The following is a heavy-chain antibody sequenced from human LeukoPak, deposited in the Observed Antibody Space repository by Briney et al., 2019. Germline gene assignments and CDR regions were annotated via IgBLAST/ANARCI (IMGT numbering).Heavy chain of an antibody. Sequence: SVKVSCKASGGTFSSYAISWVRQAPGQGREWMGRIIPIFGTANYAQKFQGRVTITTDESTSTAYMELSSLRSEDTAVYYCARDLNWKYFDYWGQGTPVTVSS. J-gene: IGHJ4*02. CDR3: ARDLNWKYFDY. CDR1: GGTFSSYA. V-gene: IGHV1-69*05. D-gene: IGHD1-20*01. CDR2: IIPIFGTA.